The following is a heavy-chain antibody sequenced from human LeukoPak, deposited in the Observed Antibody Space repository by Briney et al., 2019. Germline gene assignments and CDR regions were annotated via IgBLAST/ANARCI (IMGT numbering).Heavy chain of an antibody. CDR1: GGSISSYY. CDR3: ARDEHPYNSGSPGFDY. V-gene: IGHV4-4*07. D-gene: IGHD1-26*01. CDR2: IYTSGST. J-gene: IGHJ4*02. Sequence: SSETLSLTCTVSGGSISSYYWSWIRQPAGKGLEWIGRIYTSGSTNYNPSLKSRVTMSVDTSKNQFSLKLSSVTAADTAVYYCARDEHPYNSGSPGFDYWGQGTLVTVSS.